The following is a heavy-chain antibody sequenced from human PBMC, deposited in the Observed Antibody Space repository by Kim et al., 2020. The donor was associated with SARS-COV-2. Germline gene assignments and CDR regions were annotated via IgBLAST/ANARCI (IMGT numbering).Heavy chain of an antibody. V-gene: IGHV4-31*03. J-gene: IGHJ4*02. CDR3: ARGIPFHYYGSGPRLIPYFDY. CDR2: IYYSGST. D-gene: IGHD3-10*01. Sequence: SETLSLTCTVSGGSISSGGYYWSWIRQHPGKGLEWIGYIYYSGSTYYNPSLKSRVTISVDTSKNQLSLKLSSVTAADTAVYYCARGIPFHYYGSGPRLIPYFDYWGQGTLVTVSS. CDR1: GGSISSGGYY.